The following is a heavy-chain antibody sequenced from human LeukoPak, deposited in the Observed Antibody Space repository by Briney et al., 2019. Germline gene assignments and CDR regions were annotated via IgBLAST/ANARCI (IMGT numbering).Heavy chain of an antibody. D-gene: IGHD6-13*01. CDR3: AKERSGIPAAANY. Sequence: GGSLRLSCAASGFTFSSYAMSWVCQAPGKGLDWVSGISGSDGSTYYADSVKGRFTISRDNSKNTLYLQMNSLRAEDTAVYYCAKERSGIPAAANYWGQGTLVTVSS. V-gene: IGHV3-23*01. CDR2: ISGSDGST. CDR1: GFTFSSYA. J-gene: IGHJ4*02.